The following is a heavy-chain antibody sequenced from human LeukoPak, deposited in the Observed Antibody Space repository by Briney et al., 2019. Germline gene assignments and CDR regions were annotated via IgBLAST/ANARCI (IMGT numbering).Heavy chain of an antibody. CDR1: GFTFSSYA. CDR3: AWRATGAFDI. Sequence: GGSLRLSCVTSGFTFSSYAMSWVRQAPGKGLEWVSAISGSGGSTYYADSVKGRFTISRDNSKNTLYLQMNSLRAEDTAVYYCAWRATGAFDIWGQGTMVTVSS. CDR2: ISGSGGST. V-gene: IGHV3-23*01. D-gene: IGHD1-26*01. J-gene: IGHJ3*02.